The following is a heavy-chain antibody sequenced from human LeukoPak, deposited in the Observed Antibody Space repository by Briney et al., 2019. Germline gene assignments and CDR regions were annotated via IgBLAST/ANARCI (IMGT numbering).Heavy chain of an antibody. J-gene: IGHJ4*02. Sequence: GGSLRLFCAASGFTFSSYSMNWVRQAPGEGLEWVSYISSSSSTIYYGDSAKGRFSVSRDNAKNSVYLQMNSLRAEDTAVYYCAVAGIVAAGNPFDYWGQGTLVTVSS. CDR1: GFTFSSYS. V-gene: IGHV3-48*01. CDR2: ISSSSSTI. D-gene: IGHD6-13*01. CDR3: AVAGIVAAGNPFDY.